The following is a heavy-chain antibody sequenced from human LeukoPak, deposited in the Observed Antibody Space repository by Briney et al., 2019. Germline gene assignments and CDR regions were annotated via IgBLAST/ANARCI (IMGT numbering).Heavy chain of an antibody. J-gene: IGHJ4*02. Sequence: RPGGSLRLSCAASGFTFDDYGMSWVRQVPGKGLEWVSGINWNGGSTGNADSVKGRFTISRDNAKNSLYLQMNSLRAEDTAVYYCARDPGYAVAGYFGYWGQGTLVTVSS. D-gene: IGHD6-19*01. CDR3: ARDPGYAVAGYFGY. V-gene: IGHV3-20*04. CDR1: GFTFDDYG. CDR2: INWNGGST.